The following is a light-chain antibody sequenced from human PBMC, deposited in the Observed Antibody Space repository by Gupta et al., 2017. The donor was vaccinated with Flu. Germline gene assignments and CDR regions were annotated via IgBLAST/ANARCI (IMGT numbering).Light chain of an antibody. J-gene: IGLJ1*01. CDR2: SDI. Sequence: QSVLTQPPSASGTPGQRVTISCSGSSSNIGSNTVNWYQQLPGTAPKLLIYSDIQRPSGVPDRFSASKSGTSASLAISGLQSEDEADYYCAAWDDSLNGRVFGTGTKVTVL. CDR3: AAWDDSLNGRV. CDR1: SSNIGSNT. V-gene: IGLV1-44*01.